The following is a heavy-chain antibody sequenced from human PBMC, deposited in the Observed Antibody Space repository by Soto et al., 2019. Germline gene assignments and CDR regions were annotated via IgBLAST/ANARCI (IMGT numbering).Heavy chain of an antibody. Sequence: QVQLVQSGAAVKKPGASVKVSCKASGYTFTSYGFSWVRQAPGQGLEWMGWISAYNGNTNYAQKLQGRVTMTTDTSTSTAYMELRSLRSDDTAVYFCASYQLNSFCYGMEVWGQATTVTVPS. D-gene: IGHD2-2*01. CDR2: ISAYNGNT. V-gene: IGHV1-18*01. CDR3: ASYQLNSFCYGMEV. CDR1: GYTFTSYG. J-gene: IGHJ6*02.